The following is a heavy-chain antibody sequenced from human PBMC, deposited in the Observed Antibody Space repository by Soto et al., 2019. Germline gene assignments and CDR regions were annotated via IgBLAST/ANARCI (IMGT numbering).Heavy chain of an antibody. Sequence: GGSLRLSCEAFGFTFSSYTMNWVRQAPGKGLEWVSYISSSGRTISYADSVKGRFTISRDNSKNTLYLQMNSLRVEDTATYYCAGALENPYFYYGLNVWGQGTTVTVSS. CDR2: ISSSGRTI. CDR3: AGALENPYFYYGLNV. D-gene: IGHD1-1*01. CDR1: GFTFSSYT. V-gene: IGHV3-48*01. J-gene: IGHJ6*02.